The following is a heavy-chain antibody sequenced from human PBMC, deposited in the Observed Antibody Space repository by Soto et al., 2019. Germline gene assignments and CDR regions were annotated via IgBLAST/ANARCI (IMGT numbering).Heavy chain of an antibody. CDR1: GFTFSSYS. CDR2: ISSRSSYI. J-gene: IGHJ3*02. V-gene: IGHV3-21*01. CDR3: ARAKLDCSSTSCYAFDI. Sequence: EVQLVESGGGLVKPGGSLRLSCAASGFTFSSYSMNWVRQAPGKGLEWVSSISSRSSYIYYADSVKGRFTISRDNAKNSLYLQMNSLRAEDTAVYYCARAKLDCSSTSCYAFDIWGQGTMVTVSS. D-gene: IGHD2-2*01.